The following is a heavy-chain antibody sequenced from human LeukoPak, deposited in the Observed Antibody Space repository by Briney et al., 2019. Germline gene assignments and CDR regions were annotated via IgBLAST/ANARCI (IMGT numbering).Heavy chain of an antibody. D-gene: IGHD2-21*02. CDR1: GFTFSSNG. Sequence: GGSLRLSCAASGFTFSSNGMSWVRQAPGKGLEWVSTISGRDSNTYYADSVEGRFTISRDNAKNSLYLQMNSLRAEDTAVYYCARDLVVVTGIPGYYYGMDVWGQGTTVTVSS. V-gene: IGHV3-23*01. CDR2: ISGRDSNT. J-gene: IGHJ6*02. CDR3: ARDLVVVTGIPGYYYGMDV.